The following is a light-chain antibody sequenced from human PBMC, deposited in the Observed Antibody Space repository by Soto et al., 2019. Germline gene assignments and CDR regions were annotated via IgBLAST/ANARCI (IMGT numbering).Light chain of an antibody. CDR3: QQYDNSIT. CDR1: QSLSSNY. V-gene: IGKV3-20*01. CDR2: GAS. J-gene: IGKJ5*01. Sequence: EIVLTQSPGTLSLSPGETATLSCRASQSLSSNYLAWYHQKPGQTARLLIYGASSRATGIPDRFSGSGSGTDFTLTSSRLEPEDFAVYYCQQYDNSITFGQGTRLEIE.